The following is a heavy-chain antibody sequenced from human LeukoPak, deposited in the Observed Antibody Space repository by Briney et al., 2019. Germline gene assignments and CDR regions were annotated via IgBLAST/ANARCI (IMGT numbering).Heavy chain of an antibody. V-gene: IGHV1-8*01. Sequence: GASVKVSCKASGYTFTSYDINWVRQATGQGLEWMGWMNPNSGNTGYAQRFQGRVTMTRNTSISTAYMELSSLRSEDTAVYYCARDWDDYGDYRSLFDPWGQGTLVTVSS. CDR3: ARDWDDYGDYRSLFDP. CDR2: MNPNSGNT. J-gene: IGHJ5*02. D-gene: IGHD4-17*01. CDR1: GYTFTSYD.